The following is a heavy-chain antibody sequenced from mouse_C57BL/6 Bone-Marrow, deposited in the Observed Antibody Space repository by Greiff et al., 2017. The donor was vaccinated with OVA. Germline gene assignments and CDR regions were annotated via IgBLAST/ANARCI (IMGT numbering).Heavy chain of an antibody. D-gene: IGHD2-2*01. Sequence: EVQGVESGGGLVKPGGSLKLSCAASGFTFSSYAMSWVRQTPEKRLEWVATISDGGSYTYYPDNVKGRFTISRDNAQNNLYLQMSHLKSEDTAMYYCARVGYPFAYWGQGTLVTVSA. J-gene: IGHJ3*01. CDR2: ISDGGSYT. CDR1: GFTFSSYA. CDR3: ARVGYPFAY. V-gene: IGHV5-4*01.